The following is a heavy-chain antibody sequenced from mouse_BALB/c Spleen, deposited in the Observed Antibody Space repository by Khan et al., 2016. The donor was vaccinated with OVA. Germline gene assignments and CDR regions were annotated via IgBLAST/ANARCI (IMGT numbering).Heavy chain of an antibody. J-gene: IGHJ3*01. V-gene: IGHV1S137*01. CDR2: VSTSYGNT. D-gene: IGHD2-3*01. Sequence: QVRLQQSGPELVRPGVSVKISCKGPDYTFTDYPMHWVRQSHVKSLEWIGAVSTSYGNTNYNQKFKGKAIMTVARSSSHAFMELARLTSEDSAISYCVRDDCYSLVAYWGQGTLVTFSA. CDR3: VRDDCYSLVAY. CDR1: DYTFTDYP.